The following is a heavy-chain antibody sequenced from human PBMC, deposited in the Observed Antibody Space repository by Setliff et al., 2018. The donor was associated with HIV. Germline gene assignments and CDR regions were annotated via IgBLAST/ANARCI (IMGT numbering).Heavy chain of an antibody. J-gene: IGHJ6*03. CDR2: ISWNSGII. D-gene: IGHD5-12*01. CDR3: ANLLHGYRGFEGARSGHYMDV. Sequence: SLKISCAASGFTFDDYAMHWVRQAPGKGLEWVSGISWNSGIIGYADSVKGRFTISRDNAKNSLYLQMNSLGAEDTALYYCANLLHGYRGFEGARSGHYMDVWGKGTTVTVSS. V-gene: IGHV3-9*01. CDR1: GFTFDDYA.